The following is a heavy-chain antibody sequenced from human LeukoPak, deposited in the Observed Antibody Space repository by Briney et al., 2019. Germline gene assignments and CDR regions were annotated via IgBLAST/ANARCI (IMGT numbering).Heavy chain of an antibody. V-gene: IGHV3-30*03. D-gene: IGHD5-24*01. CDR2: ISHDGNNK. J-gene: IGHJ5*02. Sequence: GRSLRLSCAASGFTFSTYGMYWVRQAPGKGLEWVAVISHDGNNKYYADSVKGRFTISRDNSKNTLYLQMNSLRAEDTAVYYCARGLQTWQPGWFDPWGQGTLVTVSS. CDR3: ARGLQTWQPGWFDP. CDR1: GFTFSTYG.